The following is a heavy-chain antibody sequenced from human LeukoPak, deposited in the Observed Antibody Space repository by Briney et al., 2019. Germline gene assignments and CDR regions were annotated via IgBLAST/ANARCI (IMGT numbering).Heavy chain of an antibody. CDR1: GFTFDDYA. V-gene: IGHV3-11*01. CDR3: ARRNYYYYMDV. Sequence: GRSLRLSCAASGFTFDDYAMHWVRQAPGKGLEWVSYISSSGSTIYYADSVKGRFTISRDNAKNSLYLQMNSLRAEDTAVYYCARRNYYYYMDVWGKGTTVTISS. CDR2: ISSSGSTI. J-gene: IGHJ6*03.